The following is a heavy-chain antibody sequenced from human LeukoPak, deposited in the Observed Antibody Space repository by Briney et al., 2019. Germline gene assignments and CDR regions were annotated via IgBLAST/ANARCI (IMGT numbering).Heavy chain of an antibody. Sequence: SETLSLTCTVSGGSVSTSDYYRGWIRQSPVKGLEWIGDVFYTGKTNYNPSLRGRATISIDTSKNQFSLKLTYVTAADSAVYYCARVFDSWGQGTLVTVSS. CDR2: VFYTGKT. J-gene: IGHJ4*02. CDR1: GGSVSTSDYY. CDR3: ARVFDS. V-gene: IGHV4-39*07.